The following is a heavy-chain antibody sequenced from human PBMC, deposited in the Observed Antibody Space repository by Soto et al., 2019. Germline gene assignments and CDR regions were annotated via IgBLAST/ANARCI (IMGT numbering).Heavy chain of an antibody. CDR2: IYYSGST. CDR3: ARDYYGDYVGFDS. J-gene: IGHJ4*02. CDR1: GGSISSGGYY. D-gene: IGHD4-17*01. V-gene: IGHV4-31*03. Sequence: TSETLSLTCTVSGGSISSGGYYWSWIRQHPGKGLEWIGYIYYSGSTYYNPSLKSRVTISVDTSKNQFSLKLSSVTAADTAVYYCARDYYGDYVGFDSWGQGTLVTVSS.